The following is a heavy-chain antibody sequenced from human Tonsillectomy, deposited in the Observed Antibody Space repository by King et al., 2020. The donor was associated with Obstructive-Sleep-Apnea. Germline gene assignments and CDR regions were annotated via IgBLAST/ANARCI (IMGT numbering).Heavy chain of an antibody. CDR1: GFSFSSYN. D-gene: IGHD1-26*01. V-gene: IGHV3-48*04. J-gene: IGHJ4*02. Sequence: VQLVESGGGLVQPGGSLRLSCAASGFSFSSYNMNWVRQAPGKGLDWMSYISSSSSVIYYADSVKGRFTISRDNAKNSLYLQMNSLRAEDTALYYWARGKSGSYLLFDYWGQGTLVTVSS. CDR2: ISSSSSVI. CDR3: ARGKSGSYLLFDY.